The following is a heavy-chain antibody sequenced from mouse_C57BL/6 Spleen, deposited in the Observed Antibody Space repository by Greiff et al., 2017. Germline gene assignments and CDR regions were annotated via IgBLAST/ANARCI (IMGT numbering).Heavy chain of an antibody. CDR2: ISSGSSTN. V-gene: IGHV5-17*01. CDR3: ARGNYDYDGPYAMDY. D-gene: IGHD2-4*01. J-gene: IGHJ4*01. CDR1: GFTFSDYG. Sequence: EVQLVESGGGLVKPGGSLKLSCAASGFTFSDYGMHWVRQAPEKGLEWVAYISSGSSTNYYADTVKGRFTISRDNAKNTLFLQMTSLRSEDTAMYYCARGNYDYDGPYAMDYWGQGTSVTVSS.